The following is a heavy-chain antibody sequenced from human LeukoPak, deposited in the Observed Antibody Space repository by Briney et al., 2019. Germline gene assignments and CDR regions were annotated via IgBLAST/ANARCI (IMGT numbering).Heavy chain of an antibody. Sequence: PSETLSLTCTVSGGAITCYYWTWIRQPPGKGLEWIGYISDSGSTNYNPSLKSRVTMSVDSSNTEFSLRLNSVTAADTAVYYCARVLRGAVTSNWFDPWGQGTLVTVSS. CDR1: GGAITCYY. V-gene: IGHV4-59*01. CDR3: ARVLRGAVTSNWFDP. D-gene: IGHD4-17*01. CDR2: ISDSGST. J-gene: IGHJ5*02.